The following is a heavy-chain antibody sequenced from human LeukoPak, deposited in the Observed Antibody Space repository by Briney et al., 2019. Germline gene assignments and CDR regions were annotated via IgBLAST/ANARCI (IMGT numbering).Heavy chain of an antibody. CDR3: ARLINESPADY. Sequence: PSETLSLTCTVSGGSISSSNYHWGWIRQPPGKGLEWIGSIYYRGNIYYNPSLKSRVTISVDTSRNQFSLKLTSVTAADTAVYYCARLINESPADYWGQGTLVSVSS. J-gene: IGHJ4*02. CDR2: IYYRGNI. CDR1: GGSISSSNYH. V-gene: IGHV4-39*01. D-gene: IGHD3-16*01.